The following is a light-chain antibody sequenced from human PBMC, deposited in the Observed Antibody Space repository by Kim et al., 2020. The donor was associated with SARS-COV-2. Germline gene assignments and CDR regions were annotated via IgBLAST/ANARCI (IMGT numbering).Light chain of an antibody. CDR3: CSYAGSSTPVV. V-gene: IGLV2-23*02. CDR2: EVS. Sequence: QSALTQPASVSGSPGQSITISCTGTSSEVGSYNLVSWYQQHPGKAPKLMIYEVSKRPSGVSNRFSGSKSGNTASLTISGLQAEDEADYYCCSYAGSSTPVVFGGGTQLTVL. J-gene: IGLJ2*01. CDR1: SSEVGSYNL.